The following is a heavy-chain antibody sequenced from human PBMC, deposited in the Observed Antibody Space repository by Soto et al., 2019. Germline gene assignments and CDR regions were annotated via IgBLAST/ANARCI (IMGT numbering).Heavy chain of an antibody. J-gene: IGHJ4*02. V-gene: IGHV3-48*03. Sequence: LRLSCAASGFTFSSYEMNWVRQAPGKGLEWISYISSSGNIIYYADSVRGRFTISRDSAKNSLYLQMNSLRAEDTAVYYCAGEEINCGGDCYALWGQGTLVTVSS. CDR2: ISSSGNII. D-gene: IGHD2-21*02. CDR1: GFTFSSYE. CDR3: AGEEINCGGDCYAL.